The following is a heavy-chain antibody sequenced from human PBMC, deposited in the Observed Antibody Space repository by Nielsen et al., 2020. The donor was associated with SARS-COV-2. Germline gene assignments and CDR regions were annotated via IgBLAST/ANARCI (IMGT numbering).Heavy chain of an antibody. CDR3: ARDLYYYGSGSKDYYYYGMDV. V-gene: IGHV3-21*01. Sequence: WIRQPPGKGLEWVSSISSSSSYIYYADSVKGRFTISRDNAKNSLYLQMNSLGAEDTAVYYCARDLYYYGSGSKDYYYYGMDVWGQGTTVTVSS. D-gene: IGHD3-10*01. CDR2: ISSSSSYI. J-gene: IGHJ6*02.